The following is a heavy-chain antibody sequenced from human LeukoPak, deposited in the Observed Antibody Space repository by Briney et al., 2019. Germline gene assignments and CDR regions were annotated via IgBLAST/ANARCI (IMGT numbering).Heavy chain of an antibody. J-gene: IGHJ4*02. CDR2: IYYSRST. D-gene: IGHD3-22*01. CDR3: ARDRDLLLTYYYDSSGYYSWDY. Sequence: PSETLSLTCTVSGGSISNTLYYWAWIRQPPGTGLESIGSIYYSRSTYYSPSLKSRVTISVDTSKNQFSLKLTSVTAADTAVYYCARDRDLLLTYYYDSSGYYSWDYWGQGTLVTVSS. V-gene: IGHV4-39*02. CDR1: GGSISNTLYY.